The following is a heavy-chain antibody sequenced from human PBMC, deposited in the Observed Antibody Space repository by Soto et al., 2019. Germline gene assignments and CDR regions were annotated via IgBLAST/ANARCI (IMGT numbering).Heavy chain of an antibody. Sequence: QVQLVQSGAEVKKPGSSVKVSCKASGGTFSIYAISWVRQAPGQGLEWMGGIIPIFGTPNYAQKFQGRVTITADESTRAAYMELRSLRSDDTAVYSFARDIFGEGFVESNSLDPWGQGTLVTVSS. V-gene: IGHV1-69*12. D-gene: IGHD3-10*02. J-gene: IGHJ5*02. CDR3: ARDIFGEGFVESNSLDP. CDR1: GGTFSIYA. CDR2: IIPIFGTP.